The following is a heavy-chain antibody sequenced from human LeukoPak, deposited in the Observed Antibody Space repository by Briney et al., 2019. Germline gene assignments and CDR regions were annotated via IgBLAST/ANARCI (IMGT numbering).Heavy chain of an antibody. Sequence: PGGSLRLSCAASGFSFSDYYMSWIRQAPGKGLEWVSYISSSGSTIYYADSVKGRFTISMDNAKNSLYLQMNSLRAEDTAVYYCAGPYDYGDLSYWGQGSLVSVSS. CDR2: ISSSGSTI. V-gene: IGHV3-11*04. CDR3: AGPYDYGDLSY. CDR1: GFSFSDYY. J-gene: IGHJ4*02. D-gene: IGHD4-17*01.